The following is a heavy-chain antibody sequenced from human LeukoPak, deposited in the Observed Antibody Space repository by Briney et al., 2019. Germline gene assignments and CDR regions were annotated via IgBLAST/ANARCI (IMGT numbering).Heavy chain of an antibody. CDR1: GGSISSYY. CDR2: IYYSGST. CDR3: AREIHPSSWSEYNWFDP. Sequence: PSETLSLTCTVSGGSISSYYWSWIRQPPGKGLEWIGYIYYSGSTNYNPSLKSRVTISVDTSKNQFSLKLSSVTAADTAVYYCAREIHPSSWSEYNWFDPRGQGTLVTVSS. D-gene: IGHD6-13*01. J-gene: IGHJ5*02. V-gene: IGHV4-59*01.